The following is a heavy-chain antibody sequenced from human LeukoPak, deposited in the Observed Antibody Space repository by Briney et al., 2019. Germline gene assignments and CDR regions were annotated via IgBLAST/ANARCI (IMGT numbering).Heavy chain of an antibody. Sequence: ASVKVSCKTSGYTVTYYVISWVRPAPGQGLEWMCLINAYNGKTNDAQKFQGRVTMTTDTSTSTAYMELRSLRSDDTSVYYCARGEKPYDYWGQGTLVSVSS. V-gene: IGHV1-18*01. CDR1: GYTVTYYV. J-gene: IGHJ4*02. D-gene: IGHD1-26*01. CDR2: INAYNGKT. CDR3: ARGEKPYDY.